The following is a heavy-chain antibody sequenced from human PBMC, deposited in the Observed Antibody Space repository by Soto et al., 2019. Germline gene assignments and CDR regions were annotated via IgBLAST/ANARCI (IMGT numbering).Heavy chain of an antibody. CDR2: ISPRGDNI. CDR1: GFSLANFP. V-gene: IGHV3-48*02. Sequence: GGSLRLSCVASGFSLANFPMNWVRQTPGKGLEWISYISPRGDNIYYAESVKGRFTISRDNARNSLFLQMNSLRDEDAALYYCAKGPHPNLGWPYFFDSWGQGVPVTVSS. D-gene: IGHD6-19*01. CDR3: AKGPHPNLGWPYFFDS. J-gene: IGHJ4*02.